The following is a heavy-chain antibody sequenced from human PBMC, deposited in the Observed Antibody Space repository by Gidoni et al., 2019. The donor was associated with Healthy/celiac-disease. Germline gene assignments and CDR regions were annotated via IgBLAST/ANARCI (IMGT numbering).Heavy chain of an antibody. J-gene: IGHJ6*02. CDR1: GGTFSSYA. Sequence: QVQLVQSGAEVKKPGSSVKVSCKASGGTFSSYAISWVRQAPGQGLEWMGGIIPIFGTANYAQKFQGRVTITADESTSTAYMELSSLRSEDTTVYYCARALRDIVVVPAATHYYYYGMDVWGQGTTVTVSS. V-gene: IGHV1-69*01. CDR2: IIPIFGTA. D-gene: IGHD2-2*01. CDR3: ARALRDIVVVPAATHYYYYGMDV.